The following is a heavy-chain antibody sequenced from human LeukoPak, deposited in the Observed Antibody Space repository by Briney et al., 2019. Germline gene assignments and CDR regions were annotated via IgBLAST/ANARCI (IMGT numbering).Heavy chain of an antibody. CDR1: GYTFTGYY. CDR3: ASSYCSGGSCYSDWFDP. Sequence: ASVKVSCKASGYTFTGYYMHWVRQAPGQGLEWMGWINPNSGGTNYVQKLQGRVTMTRDTSISTAYMELSRLRSDDAAVYYCASSYCSGGSCYSDWFDPWGQGTLVTVSS. J-gene: IGHJ5*02. CDR2: INPNSGGT. V-gene: IGHV1-2*02. D-gene: IGHD2-15*01.